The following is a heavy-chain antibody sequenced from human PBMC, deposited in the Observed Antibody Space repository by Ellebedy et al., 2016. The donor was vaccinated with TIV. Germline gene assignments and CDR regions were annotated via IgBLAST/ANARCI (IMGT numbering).Heavy chain of an antibody. J-gene: IGHJ4*02. D-gene: IGHD2-15*01. Sequence: GESLKISCAASGFTFSSYGMHWVRQAPGKGLEWVAVISYDGSNKYYADYVKGRFTISRDNAQDTLFLQMNSLRAEDTAVYFCSRGWSTPDSWGQGTLVIVSS. CDR3: SRGWSTPDS. CDR1: GFTFSSYG. CDR2: ISYDGSNK. V-gene: IGHV3-30*03.